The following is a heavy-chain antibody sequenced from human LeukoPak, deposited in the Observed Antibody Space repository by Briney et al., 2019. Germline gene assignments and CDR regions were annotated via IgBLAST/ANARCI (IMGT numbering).Heavy chain of an antibody. CDR1: GVSFSGYF. D-gene: IGHD3-3*01. CDR2: INHSGIT. CDR3: ARVRITIFGVVIQNCYYYGMDL. Sequence: SETPSLTCAVYGVSFSGYFWSWIRQPPGKGLEWIGEINHSGITNYNPSLKSRVTISVDTSKNQFSLKLSSVTAADTAVYYCARVRITIFGVVIQNCYYYGMDLWGQGTTVTVSS. J-gene: IGHJ6*02. V-gene: IGHV4-34*01.